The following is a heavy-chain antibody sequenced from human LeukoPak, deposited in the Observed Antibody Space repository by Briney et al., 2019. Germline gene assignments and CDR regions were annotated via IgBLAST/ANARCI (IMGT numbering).Heavy chain of an antibody. J-gene: IGHJ1*01. D-gene: IGHD3-22*01. CDR1: GGSISSSSCY. Sequence: SETLSLTCTVSGGSISSSSCYWGWIRQPPGKGLEWIGNIYYSGCTYYNPSLKSRVTISVDTSKNQFSLKLNSVTAADTAVYHCARVRKGSSGYSEYVEQWGQGTLVTVSS. CDR2: IYYSGCT. CDR3: ARVRKGSSGYSEYVEQ. V-gene: IGHV4-39*07.